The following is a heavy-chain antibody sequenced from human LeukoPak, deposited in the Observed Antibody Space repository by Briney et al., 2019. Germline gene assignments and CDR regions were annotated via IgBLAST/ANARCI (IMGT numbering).Heavy chain of an antibody. J-gene: IGHJ4*02. D-gene: IGHD3-22*01. CDR3: VRLRRNSDSSGYYYYYDY. CDR1: GFKFDDYD. CDR2: INRGATHI. Sequence: PGGSLRLSCTASGFKFDDYDMSWVRQVPGKGLEWVSSINRGATHIYYADSLRGRFIISRDDAKNSLYLQMNSLRAEDTAVYYCVRLRRNSDSSGYYYYYDYWGQGTLVTVSS. V-gene: IGHV3-21*01.